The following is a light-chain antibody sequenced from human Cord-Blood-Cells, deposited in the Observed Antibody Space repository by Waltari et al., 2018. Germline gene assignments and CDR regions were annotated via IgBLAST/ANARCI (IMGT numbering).Light chain of an antibody. CDR1: SGSIASNY. J-gene: IGLJ2*01. V-gene: IGLV6-57*01. CDR2: ADN. CDR3: QSYDSSNHVV. Sequence: NFMLTQPHSVSESPGKTVTISCTRSSGSIASNYVQWYQQRPGSSPATVIYADNQSPSGVPDRFSGSIDSSSNSSSLTISGLKTEEEADYYCQSYDSSNHVVFGGGTKLTVL.